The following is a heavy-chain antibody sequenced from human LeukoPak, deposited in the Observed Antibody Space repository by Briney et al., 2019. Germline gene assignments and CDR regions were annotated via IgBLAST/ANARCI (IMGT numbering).Heavy chain of an antibody. CDR3: ARGRGDYYGSGYFDY. V-gene: IGHV1-3*01. D-gene: IGHD3-10*01. J-gene: IGHJ4*02. Sequence: ASVKVSCKASGYTFTSYAMHWVRQAPGQRLEWMGWINAGNGNTKYSQKFQGRVTITRDTSASTAYTELSSLRSEDTAVYYCARGRGDYYGSGYFDYWGQGTLATVSS. CDR2: INAGNGNT. CDR1: GYTFTSYA.